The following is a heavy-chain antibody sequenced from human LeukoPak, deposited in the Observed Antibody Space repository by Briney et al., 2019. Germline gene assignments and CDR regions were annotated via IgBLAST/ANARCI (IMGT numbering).Heavy chain of an antibody. J-gene: IGHJ4*02. V-gene: IGHV4-38-2*02. CDR2: IHHTGST. D-gene: IGHD2-15*01. Sequence: SETLSLTCTVSGYSISSGYYWGWIRQPPGKGLEWIGNIHHTGSTYNNPSLKSRVTISVDTSENQFSLKLNSVTAADTAVYFCASDAPGLLGYWGQGTLVTVSS. CDR1: GYSISSGYY. CDR3: ASDAPGLLGY.